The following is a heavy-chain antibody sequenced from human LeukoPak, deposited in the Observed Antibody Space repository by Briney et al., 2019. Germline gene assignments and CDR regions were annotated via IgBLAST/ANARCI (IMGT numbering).Heavy chain of an antibody. J-gene: IGHJ4*02. CDR2: INRDGTIT. V-gene: IGHV3-74*01. CDR3: ARGSSSSLDY. CDR1: GFTFSTYW. D-gene: IGHD6-13*01. Sequence: GGSLGLSCAASGFTFSTYWMHWVRQAPGKGLVWVSRINRDGTITTYADSVKGRFTISRDNAKNTLYLQMNSLRVEDTAVYYCARGSSSSLDYWGQGTLVTVSS.